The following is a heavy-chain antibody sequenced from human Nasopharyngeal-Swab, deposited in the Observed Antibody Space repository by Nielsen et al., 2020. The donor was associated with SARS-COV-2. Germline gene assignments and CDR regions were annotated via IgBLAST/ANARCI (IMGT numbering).Heavy chain of an antibody. D-gene: IGHD3-3*01. V-gene: IGHV1-18*01. CDR3: ARGHQILTY. CDR2: VSAYNGDT. CDR1: GYTFLSST. J-gene: IGHJ4*02. Sequence: ASVKVSCKASGYTFLSSTINWVRQAPGQGLEWMGWVSAYNGDTDYEQKFQRRFTMTTDTSTETAYMELMGLTSDDTAVYYCARGHQILTYWGQGTLVTVSS.